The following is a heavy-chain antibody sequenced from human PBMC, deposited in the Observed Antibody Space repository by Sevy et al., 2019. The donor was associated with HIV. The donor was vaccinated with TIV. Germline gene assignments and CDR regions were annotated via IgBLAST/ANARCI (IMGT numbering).Heavy chain of an antibody. Sequence: SETLSLTCTVSGGSISSYYWSWIRQPPGKGLEWIGYIYYSGSTNYNPSLKSRVTISVDTSKNQFSLKLSSVTAADTAVSYCARDHVTIFGVVRRGGMDVWGQGTTVTVSS. D-gene: IGHD3-3*01. CDR1: GGSISSYY. CDR2: IYYSGST. V-gene: IGHV4-59*01. CDR3: ARDHVTIFGVVRRGGMDV. J-gene: IGHJ6*02.